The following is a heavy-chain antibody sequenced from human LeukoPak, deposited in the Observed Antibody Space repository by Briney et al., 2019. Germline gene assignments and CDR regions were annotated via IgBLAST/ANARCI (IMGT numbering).Heavy chain of an antibody. J-gene: IGHJ4*02. CDR2: INPNGGAT. Sequence: ASVKVSCKASGYTFTGYYMHWVRQAPGQGLEWIGWINPNGGATDYAQNFQGRVTLTRDTSISTAYMELSSLRSDDTAVYYCARSGYNSGWAFDFWGQGTLVTVSS. CDR1: GYTFTGYY. D-gene: IGHD6-19*01. CDR3: ARSGYNSGWAFDF. V-gene: IGHV1-2*02.